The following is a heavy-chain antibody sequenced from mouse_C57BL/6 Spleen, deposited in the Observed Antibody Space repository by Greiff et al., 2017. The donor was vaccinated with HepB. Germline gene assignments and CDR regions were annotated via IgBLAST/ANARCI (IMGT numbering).Heavy chain of an antibody. CDR3: AKDSSGSPFAY. Sequence: DVMLVESGGGLVKPGGSLKLSCAASGFTFSDYGMHWVRQAPEKGLEWVAYISSGSSTIYYADTVKGRFTISRDNAKNTLFLQMTSLRSEDTAMYYCAKDSSGSPFAYWGQGTLVTVSA. V-gene: IGHV5-17*01. J-gene: IGHJ3*01. CDR2: ISSGSSTI. D-gene: IGHD3-2*02. CDR1: GFTFSDYG.